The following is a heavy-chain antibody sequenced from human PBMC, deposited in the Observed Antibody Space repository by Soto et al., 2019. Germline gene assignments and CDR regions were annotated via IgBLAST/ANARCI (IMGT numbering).Heavy chain of an antibody. V-gene: IGHV3-23*01. CDR3: ARVTGTTNWFDP. Sequence: GGSLRLSCAASGFTFSSYAMSWVRQAPGKGLEWVSAISGSGGSTYYADSVKGRFTISRDNSKNSLYLQMNSLRAEDTAVYYCARVTGTTNWFDPWGQGTLVTVSS. CDR2: ISGSGGST. J-gene: IGHJ5*02. D-gene: IGHD1-7*01. CDR1: GFTFSSYA.